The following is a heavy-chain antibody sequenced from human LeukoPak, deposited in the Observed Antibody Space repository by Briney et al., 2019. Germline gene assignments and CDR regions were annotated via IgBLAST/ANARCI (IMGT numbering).Heavy chain of an antibody. D-gene: IGHD3-22*01. CDR1: GVTFSNYG. Sequence: GGSLRLSCAASGVTFSNYGMTWLRQTPAKGLEWVSAISGSGETTYYSDSVKGRFTISRDNSKNTLFLQMNSLRVEDAAMYYCAKTDGYFDQWGQGTLVAVSS. J-gene: IGHJ4*02. CDR2: ISGSGETT. V-gene: IGHV3-23*01. CDR3: AKTDGYFDQ.